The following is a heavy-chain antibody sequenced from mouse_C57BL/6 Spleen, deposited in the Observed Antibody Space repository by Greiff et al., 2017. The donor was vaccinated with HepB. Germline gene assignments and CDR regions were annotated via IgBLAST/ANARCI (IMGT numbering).Heavy chain of an antibody. J-gene: IGHJ1*03. CDR3: ARHGIYYGNYWYFDV. Sequence: VMLVESGPGLVAPSQSLSITCTVSGFSLTSYGVHWVRQPPGKGLEWLVVIWSDGSTTYNSALKSRLSISKDNSKSQVFLKMNSLQTDDTAMYYCARHGIYYGNYWYFDVWGTGTTVTVSS. D-gene: IGHD2-1*01. CDR1: GFSLTSYG. CDR2: IWSDGST. V-gene: IGHV2-6-1*01.